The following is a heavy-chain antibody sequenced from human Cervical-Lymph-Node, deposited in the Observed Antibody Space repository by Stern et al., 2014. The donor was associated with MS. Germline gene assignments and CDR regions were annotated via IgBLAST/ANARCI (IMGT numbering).Heavy chain of an antibody. Sequence: EVQLVESGGGLVQPGGSLKLSCAASGFTFSGSAMHWVRQASGKGLAWVSRIRSKANSYATAYAASVKGRFNMSRDDSKNTAYLQMNSLKTEDTAVYYCCTSTTVTTNYWGQGTLVTVSS. J-gene: IGHJ4*02. CDR1: GFTFSGSA. CDR3: CTSTTVTTNY. D-gene: IGHD4-17*01. V-gene: IGHV3-73*01. CDR2: IRSKANSYAT.